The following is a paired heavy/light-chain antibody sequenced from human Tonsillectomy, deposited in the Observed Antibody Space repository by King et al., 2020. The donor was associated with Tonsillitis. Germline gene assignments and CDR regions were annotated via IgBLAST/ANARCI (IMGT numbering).Light chain of an antibody. CDR3: AAWDDSLRGPV. V-gene: IGLV1-47*01. CDR2: RNN. Sequence: QSVLTQPPSASGTPGQRVTISCSGSSANIGSNYVYWYRQLPGTAPKLLIYRNNQRPSGVPARFSGSKSGTSASLAISGLRSEDEADYYCAAWDDSLRGPVFGGGTQLTVL. J-gene: IGLJ3*02. CDR1: SANIGSNY.
Heavy chain of an antibody. CDR2: INHSGST. Sequence: QVQLQQWGAGLLKPSETLSLTCAVYGESFSAYYWSWIRQPPGKGLEWIGEINHSGSTNYNPSLTSRVTTSVDTSRNQFSLNLSSVTAADTGVYYCARSRGPGAVDFDYWGQGTLVTVSS. CDR3: ARSRGPGAVDFDY. J-gene: IGHJ4*02. CDR1: GESFSAYY. V-gene: IGHV4-34*01. D-gene: IGHD6-19*01.